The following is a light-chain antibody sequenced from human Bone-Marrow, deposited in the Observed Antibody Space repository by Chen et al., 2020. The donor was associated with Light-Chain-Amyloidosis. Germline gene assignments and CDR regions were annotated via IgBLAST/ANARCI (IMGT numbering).Light chain of an antibody. Sequence: SYVLTQPSSVSVAPGQTATLACGGNNIGSTSVNWYQQTPGQAPLLVVYDDSDRPSGIPERLSGSNSGNTATLTIRRVEAGDEADYYCQVWDRSSDRPVFGGGTKLTVL. CDR1: NIGSTS. CDR3: QVWDRSSDRPV. J-gene: IGLJ3*02. CDR2: DDS. V-gene: IGLV3-21*02.